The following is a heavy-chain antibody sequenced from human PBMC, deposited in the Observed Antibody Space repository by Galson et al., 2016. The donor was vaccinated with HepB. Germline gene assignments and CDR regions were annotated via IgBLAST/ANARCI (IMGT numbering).Heavy chain of an antibody. CDR3: ARSYLLGRGFGW. D-gene: IGHD7-27*01. CDR2: TFYRSNWQN. V-gene: IGHV6-1*01. CDR1: GDSVSSNSAG. Sequence: CAISGDSVSSNSAGWNWIRQSPSRGLEWLGRTFYRSNWQNDYAESVKSRITINPDTSRNQFSLQLNSVTPEDTAVYYCARSYLLGRGFGWWGQGTLVTASS. J-gene: IGHJ4*02.